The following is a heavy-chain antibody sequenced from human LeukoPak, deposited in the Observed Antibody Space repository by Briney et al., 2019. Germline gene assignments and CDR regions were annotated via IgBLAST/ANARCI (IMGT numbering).Heavy chain of an antibody. CDR2: ISAYNGNT. CDR1: GYTFTSYG. V-gene: IGHV1-18*01. CDR3: ARGRYYDRTGYYDPGY. D-gene: IGHD3-22*01. J-gene: IGHJ4*02. Sequence: ASVKVSCKASGYTFTSYGISWVRQAPGQGLEWMGWISAYNGNTNYAQKLQGRVTMTTDTSTNTAYMELRRLRSDDTDVYYGARGRYYDRTGYYDPGYWGQETLVTVSS.